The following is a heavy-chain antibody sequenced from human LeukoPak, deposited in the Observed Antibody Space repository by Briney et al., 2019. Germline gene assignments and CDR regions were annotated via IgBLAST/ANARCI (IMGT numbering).Heavy chain of an antibody. CDR1: GFTFSSYA. Sequence: GGSLRLSCAASGFTFSSYAMHWVRQAPGKGLEWVAVISYDGSNKYYADSVKGRFTISRDNSKNTLYLQMNSLRAEDTAVYYCERDFAGGYCSSTSCYTWGQGTLVTVSS. J-gene: IGHJ5*02. D-gene: IGHD2-2*02. CDR2: ISYDGSNK. CDR3: ERDFAGGYCSSTSCYT. V-gene: IGHV3-30-3*01.